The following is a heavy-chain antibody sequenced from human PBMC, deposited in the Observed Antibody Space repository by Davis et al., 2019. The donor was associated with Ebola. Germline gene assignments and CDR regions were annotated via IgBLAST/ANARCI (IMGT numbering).Heavy chain of an antibody. J-gene: IGHJ4*02. CDR3: ARDRGYSYGLPDY. CDR2: IWYDGTNK. CDR1: GFTVRSYG. D-gene: IGHD5-18*01. V-gene: IGHV3-33*01. Sequence: PGGSLRLSCAASGFTVRSYGMHWVRQAPGKGLEWVAVIWYDGTNKYHADSVKGRFTISRDNSKNTLYLQMNSLRAEDTAVYYCARDRGYSYGLPDYWGQGTLVTVSS.